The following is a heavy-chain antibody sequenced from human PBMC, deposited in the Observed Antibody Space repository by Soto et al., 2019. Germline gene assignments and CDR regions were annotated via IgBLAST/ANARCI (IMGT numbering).Heavy chain of an antibody. V-gene: IGHV3-11*05. CDR2: ISSSSSYT. D-gene: IGHD3-16*01. J-gene: IGHJ5*02. Sequence: QVQMVESGGGLVKPGGSLRLSCAASGFTFSDYYMSWIRQAPGKGLEWVSYISSSSSYTNYADSVKGRFTISRDNAKNSLYLQMNSLRAEDTAVYYCARDGGPNPLGWFDPWGQGTLVTVSS. CDR1: GFTFSDYY. CDR3: ARDGGPNPLGWFDP.